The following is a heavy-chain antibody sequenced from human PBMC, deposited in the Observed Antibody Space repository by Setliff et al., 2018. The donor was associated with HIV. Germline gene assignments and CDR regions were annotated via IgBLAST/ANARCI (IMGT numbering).Heavy chain of an antibody. CDR1: GFAFSSQA. V-gene: IGHV3-23*01. CDR3: ARNQGNSFGQGFDY. CDR2: ISESG. D-gene: IGHD5-18*01. Sequence: GSLRLSCAASGFAFSSQAMSWVRQAPGKGLDWVSVISESGYSADSVKGRFTISRDNSKNMLYLQMNNLTTEDTAVYYCARNQGNSFGQGFDYWGQGTLVTVSS. J-gene: IGHJ4*02.